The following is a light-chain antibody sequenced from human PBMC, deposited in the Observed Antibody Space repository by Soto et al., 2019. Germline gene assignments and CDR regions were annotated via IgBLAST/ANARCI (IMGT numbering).Light chain of an antibody. Sequence: EIVLTQSPAALSLSPGERATLSCRASQSVSSYLAWYQQKPGQAPRLLIYDASNRATGIPARFSGSGSGTDFTLTISSLEPEDFAVYYCQQRSNWPITFGQGKRWRL. J-gene: IGKJ5*01. V-gene: IGKV3-11*01. CDR1: QSVSSY. CDR2: DAS. CDR3: QQRSNWPIT.